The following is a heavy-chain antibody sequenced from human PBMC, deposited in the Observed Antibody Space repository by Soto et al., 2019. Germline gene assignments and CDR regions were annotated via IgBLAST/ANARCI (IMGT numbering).Heavy chain of an antibody. CDR1: GGTFSSYA. CDR2: IIPIFGTA. J-gene: IGHJ6*02. Sequence: SVKVSCKASGGTFSSYAISWVRQAPGQGLEWMGGIIPIFGTANYAQKFQGRVTITADESTSTAYMELSSLRSEDTAVYYCAREKQLAYYYYGMDVWGQGTTVTVSS. CDR3: AREKQLAYYYYGMDV. V-gene: IGHV1-69*13. D-gene: IGHD6-13*01.